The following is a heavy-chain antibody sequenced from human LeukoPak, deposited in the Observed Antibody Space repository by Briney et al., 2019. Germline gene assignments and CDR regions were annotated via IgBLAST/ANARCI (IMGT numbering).Heavy chain of an antibody. J-gene: IGHJ4*02. Sequence: SETLSLTCPASGPSITSDTYYWGRIRQPPGKGREWIRSIYYSGSTYYSPSLKSRVTMAVDTSTNQFSLKLISVTAADTALYYCARNFYASSGYYLDDFYFDFWGQGTLVTVSS. V-gene: IGHV4-39*07. D-gene: IGHD3-22*01. CDR1: GPSITSDTYY. CDR3: ARNFYASSGYYLDDFYFDF. CDR2: IYYSGST.